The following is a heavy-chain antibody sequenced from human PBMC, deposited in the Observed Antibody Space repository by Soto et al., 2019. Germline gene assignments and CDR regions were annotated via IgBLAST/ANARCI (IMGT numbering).Heavy chain of an antibody. V-gene: IGHV3-23*01. D-gene: IGHD2-2*01. CDR1: GFTFSSYA. CDR2: ISGSGGST. CDR3: AKVVVPAASFSWFDP. J-gene: IGHJ5*02. Sequence: GGSLRLSCAASGFTFSSYAMIWVRQAPGKGLEWVSAISGSGGSTYYADSVKGRFTISRDNSKNTLYLQMNSLRAEDTAVYYCAKVVVPAASFSWFDPWGQGTLVTVSS.